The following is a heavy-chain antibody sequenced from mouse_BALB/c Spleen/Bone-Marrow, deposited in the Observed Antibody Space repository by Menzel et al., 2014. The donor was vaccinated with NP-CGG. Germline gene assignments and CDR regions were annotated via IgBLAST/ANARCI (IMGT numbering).Heavy chain of an antibody. CDR3: ASLGYYGRFAY. V-gene: IGHV4-1*02. CDR1: GFDFSRYW. J-gene: IGHJ3*01. D-gene: IGHD1-2*01. Sequence: EVQLVESGGGLVQPGGSLKLSCAASGFDFSRYWMSWVRQAPEKGLEWIGEINPDSSTINYTPSLKDKFIISRDNAKNTLYLQMSKVRSEDTALYYCASLGYYGRFAYWGQGTLVTVSA. CDR2: INPDSSTI.